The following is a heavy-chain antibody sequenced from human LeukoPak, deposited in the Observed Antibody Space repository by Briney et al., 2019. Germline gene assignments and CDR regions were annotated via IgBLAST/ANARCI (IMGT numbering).Heavy chain of an antibody. D-gene: IGHD1-26*01. J-gene: IGHJ4*02. CDR2: ISSSSSYI. CDR3: ARDGTRPTYYFDY. CDR1: GFTFSSYS. Sequence: GGSLRLSCAASGFTFSSYSMNWVRQAPGKGLEWVSSISSSSSYIYYADSVKGRFTISRDNAKNSLYLQMNSLRAEDTAVYYCARDGTRPTYYFDYWGQGTLVTVSS. V-gene: IGHV3-21*01.